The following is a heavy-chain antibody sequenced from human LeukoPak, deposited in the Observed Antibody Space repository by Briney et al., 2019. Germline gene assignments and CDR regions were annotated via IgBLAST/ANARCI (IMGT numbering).Heavy chain of an antibody. D-gene: IGHD3-22*01. CDR3: ARSHHSSGYYSFFDY. Sequence: PSQTLSLTCTVSGGSISSGGYYWSWIRQHPGKGLEWIGYIYYSGSTYYNPFLKSRVTISVDTSKNQFSLKLSSVTAADTAVYYCARSHHSSGYYSFFDYWGQGTLVTVSS. V-gene: IGHV4-31*03. J-gene: IGHJ4*02. CDR2: IYYSGST. CDR1: GGSISSGGYY.